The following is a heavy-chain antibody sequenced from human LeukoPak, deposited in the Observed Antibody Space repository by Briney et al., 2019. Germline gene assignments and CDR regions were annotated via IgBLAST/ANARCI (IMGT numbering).Heavy chain of an antibody. Sequence: SETLSLTCTVSGGSVSSSNYYWNWIRQPPGKGLEWIGYIYYSGSTDYNPSLKSRVTLSVDTSKNQFSLRLRSVTAADTAVYYCARDQRRYCSGGSCYSLNYWGQGTLVTVSS. V-gene: IGHV4-61*01. J-gene: IGHJ4*02. CDR1: GGSVSSSNYY. CDR3: ARDQRRYCSGGSCYSLNY. CDR2: IYYSGST. D-gene: IGHD2-15*01.